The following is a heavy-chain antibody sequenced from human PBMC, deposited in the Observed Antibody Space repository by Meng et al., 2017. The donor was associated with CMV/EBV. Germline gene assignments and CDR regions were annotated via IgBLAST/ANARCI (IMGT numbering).Heavy chain of an antibody. D-gene: IGHD2-2*01. Sequence: GGSLRLSCAASGFTFSSYGMHWVRQAPGKGLELVAFIRYDGSNKYYADSVKGRFTISRDNSKNTLYLQMNSLRAEDTAVYYCAKDPRYCSSTSCEPSDYWGQGTLVTVSS. V-gene: IGHV3-30*02. CDR3: AKDPRYCSSTSCEPSDY. CDR2: IRYDGSNK. J-gene: IGHJ4*02. CDR1: GFTFSSYG.